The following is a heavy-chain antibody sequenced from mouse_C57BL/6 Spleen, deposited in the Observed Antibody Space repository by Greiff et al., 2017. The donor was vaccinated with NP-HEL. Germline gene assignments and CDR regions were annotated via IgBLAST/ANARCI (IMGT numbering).Heavy chain of an antibody. Sequence: EVQLQQSGPELVKPGASVKMSCKASGYTFTDYNMHWVKQSHGKSLEWIGYINPNNGGTSYNQKFKGKATLTVNKSSSTAYMELRSLTSEDSAVYYCARGGYYGSRLSYYFDYWGQGTTLTVSS. J-gene: IGHJ2*01. D-gene: IGHD1-1*01. CDR3: ARGGYYGSRLSYYFDY. CDR1: GYTFTDYN. CDR2: INPNNGGT. V-gene: IGHV1-22*01.